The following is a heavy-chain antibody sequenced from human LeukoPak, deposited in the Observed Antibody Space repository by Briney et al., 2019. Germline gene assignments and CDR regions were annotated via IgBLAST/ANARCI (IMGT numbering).Heavy chain of an antibody. CDR2: IIPILGIA. J-gene: IGHJ4*02. D-gene: IGHD6-13*01. V-gene: IGHV1-69*02. Sequence: SVKVSCKASGYTFTGYYMHWVRQAPGQGLEWMGRIIPILGIANYAQKFQGRVTITADKSTSTAYMELSSLRSEDTAVYYCAIGPAAAGTFFDYWGQGTLVTVSS. CDR1: GYTFTGYY. CDR3: AIGPAAAGTFFDY.